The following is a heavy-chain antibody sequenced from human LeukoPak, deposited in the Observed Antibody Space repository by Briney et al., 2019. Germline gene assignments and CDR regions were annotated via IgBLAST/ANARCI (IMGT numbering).Heavy chain of an antibody. J-gene: IGHJ4*02. CDR1: GFTFSGFG. CDR2: ISTSSSYI. D-gene: IGHD2-15*01. V-gene: IGHV3-21*01. Sequence: GGSLRLSCEASGFTFSGFGMNWVRQAPGRGLEWVSSISTSSSYIYYADAVKGRFTISRVNAKNSLYLQMNSLRAEDTAVYYCAGDMQGYCSGGSCTAFDSWGPGTLVTVSS. CDR3: AGDMQGYCSGGSCTAFDS.